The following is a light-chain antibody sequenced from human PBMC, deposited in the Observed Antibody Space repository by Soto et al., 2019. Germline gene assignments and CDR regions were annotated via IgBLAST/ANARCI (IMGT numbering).Light chain of an antibody. Sequence: EIVLTQSPGTLSLSPGERATLSFRASQSVSSSYLAWYQQRPGQAPRLLIYGPSTRATGIPARFSGSGSGTEFTLTISSLQSEDFAVYYCQQYNNWPLTFGQGTRLEIK. CDR3: QQYNNWPLT. CDR2: GPS. CDR1: QSVSSSY. J-gene: IGKJ5*01. V-gene: IGKV3-15*01.